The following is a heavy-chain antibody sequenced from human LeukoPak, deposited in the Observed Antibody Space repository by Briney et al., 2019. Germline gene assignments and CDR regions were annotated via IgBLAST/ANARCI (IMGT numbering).Heavy chain of an antibody. CDR2: INAGNGNT. J-gene: IGHJ4*02. V-gene: IGHV1-3*01. D-gene: IGHD6-19*01. Sequence: ASVKVSCKASGYTFTSYAMHWVRQAPGQRLEWMGWINAGNGNTKYSQKFQGRVTITRDTSASTAYMELSSLRSEDTAVYYCARSPGGRSSGWYVDYFDYWGQGTPVTVSS. CDR3: ARSPGGRSSGWYVDYFDY. CDR1: GYTFTSYA.